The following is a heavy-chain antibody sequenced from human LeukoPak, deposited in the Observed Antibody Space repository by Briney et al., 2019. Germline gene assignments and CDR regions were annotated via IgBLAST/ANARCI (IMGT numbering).Heavy chain of an antibody. Sequence: GGSLRLSCSASGFTFSSYAMHWVRQAPGKGLEYVSAISSNGGSTYYADSVKGRFTISRGNSKNTLYLQMSSLRAEDTAVYYCVKYSSGWYNYWGQGTLVAVSS. CDR2: ISSNGGST. V-gene: IGHV3-64D*06. CDR3: VKYSSGWYNY. D-gene: IGHD6-19*01. CDR1: GFTFSSYA. J-gene: IGHJ4*02.